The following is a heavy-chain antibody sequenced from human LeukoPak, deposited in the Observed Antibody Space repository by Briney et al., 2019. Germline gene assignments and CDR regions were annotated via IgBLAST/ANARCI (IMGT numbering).Heavy chain of an antibody. D-gene: IGHD3-10*01. CDR1: GGSISSSSYY. Sequence: ETLSLTCTVSGGSISSSSYYWGWIRQPPGKGLEWVSAISGSGGSTYYADSVKGRFTISRDNSKNTLYLQMNSLRAEDTAVYYCAKDGAGPWPVLLWFGGSGYYYGYPYYFDYWGQGTLVTVSS. J-gene: IGHJ4*02. CDR2: ISGSGGST. CDR3: AKDGAGPWPVLLWFGGSGYYYGYPYYFDY. V-gene: IGHV3-23*01.